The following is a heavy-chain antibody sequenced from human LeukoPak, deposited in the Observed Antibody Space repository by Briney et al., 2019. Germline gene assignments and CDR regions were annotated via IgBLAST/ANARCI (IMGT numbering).Heavy chain of an antibody. Sequence: SETLSLTCTVSGGSISSSSYYWGWIRQPPGKGLEWIGSIYYSGSTYYNPSLKSRVTISVDTSKNQFSLKLSSVTAADTAVYYCARFSPRAMGNYLDFWGQGTLVTVSS. CDR3: ARFSPRAMGNYLDF. CDR1: GGSISSSSYY. CDR2: IYYSGST. D-gene: IGHD7-27*01. J-gene: IGHJ4*02. V-gene: IGHV4-39*01.